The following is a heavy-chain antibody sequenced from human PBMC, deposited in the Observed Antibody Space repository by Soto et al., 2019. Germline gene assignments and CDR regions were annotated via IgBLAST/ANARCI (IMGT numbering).Heavy chain of an antibody. J-gene: IGHJ6*02. CDR3: AKLGPYGSGSYPHYAMDV. Sequence: SGGSLRLSCAASGFTFNNYAMSWVRQAPGKGLEWVSVLSGSGGGIYYADSVKGQFTISRDNSKNTLYLQMNSLRAEDTAVYYCAKLGPYGSGSYPHYAMDVWGQGTTVTVSS. CDR2: LSGSGGGI. D-gene: IGHD3-10*01. CDR1: GFTFNNYA. V-gene: IGHV3-23*01.